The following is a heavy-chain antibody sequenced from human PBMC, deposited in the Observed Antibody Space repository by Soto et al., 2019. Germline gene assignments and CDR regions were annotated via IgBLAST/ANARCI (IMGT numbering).Heavy chain of an antibody. CDR1: GFTFSSYG. CDR2: IWYDGSNK. V-gene: IGHV3-33*01. D-gene: IGHD4-17*01. CDR3: ARGTVTTNRSLRLLSEMDTDY. J-gene: IGHJ4*02. Sequence: PGGSLRLSCAASGFTFSSYGMHWVRQAPGKGLEWVAVIWYDGSNKYYADSVKGRFTISRDNSKNTLYLQMNSLRAEDTAVYYCARGTVTTNRSLRLLSEMDTDYWGQGTLVTVYS.